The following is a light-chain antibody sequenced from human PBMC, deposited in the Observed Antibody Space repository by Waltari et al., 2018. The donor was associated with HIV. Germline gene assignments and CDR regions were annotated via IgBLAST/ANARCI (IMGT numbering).Light chain of an antibody. V-gene: IGLV1-47*01. J-gene: IGLJ1*01. CDR1: SSNIGNNY. CDR2: RNN. Sequence: QSVLTQPPSASGTPGQRVTISCSGSSSNIGNNYVYWYQQLPGTAPKLLIYRNNQRPSGVPDPSAGAKSGTSASLAISGLLSEDDADYYCAAWDDSLGCHHVFGTGTKVTVL. CDR3: AAWDDSLGCHHV.